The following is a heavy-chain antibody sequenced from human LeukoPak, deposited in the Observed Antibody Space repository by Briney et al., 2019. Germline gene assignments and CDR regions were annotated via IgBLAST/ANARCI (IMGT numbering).Heavy chain of an antibody. J-gene: IGHJ3*02. CDR2: IYPGDSDT. D-gene: IGHD4-17*01. Sequence: GESLQISCKGSGYSFTSYWIGWVRQMPGKGLEWMGIIYPGDSDTRYSPSFQGQVTISADKSISTAYLQWSSLKASDTAMYYCARQGVLTTVTIASYPFNAFDIWGQGTMVTVSS. CDR1: GYSFTSYW. V-gene: IGHV5-51*01. CDR3: ARQGVLTTVTIASYPFNAFDI.